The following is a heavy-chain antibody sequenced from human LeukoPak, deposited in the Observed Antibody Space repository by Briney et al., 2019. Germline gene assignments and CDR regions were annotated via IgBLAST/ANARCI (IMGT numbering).Heavy chain of an antibody. CDR2: INHSGST. V-gene: IGHV4-34*01. CDR1: GGSFSVYY. J-gene: IGHJ4*02. D-gene: IGHD5-18*01. Sequence: SETLSLTCAVYGGSFSVYYWSWIRQPPGKGLEWIGEINHSGSTNYNPSLKSRVTISVDTSKNQFSLKLSSVTAADTAVYYCARGRGIAVTVAYFDYWGQGTLVTVSS. CDR3: ARGRGIAVTVAYFDY.